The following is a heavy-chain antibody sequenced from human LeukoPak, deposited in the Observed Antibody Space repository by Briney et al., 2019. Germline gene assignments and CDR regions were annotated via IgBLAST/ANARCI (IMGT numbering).Heavy chain of an antibody. CDR1: GGSISSSSYY. CDR3: ARGDSSLAPAALRSLGGYYFDY. V-gene: IGHV4-39*07. D-gene: IGHD2-2*01. J-gene: IGHJ4*02. CDR2: INHSGST. Sequence: PSETLSLTCTVSGGSISSSSYYWSWIRQPPGKGLEWIGEINHSGSTNYNPSLKSRVTISVDTSKNQFSLKLSSVTAADTAVYYCARGDSSLAPAALRSLGGYYFDYWGQGTLVTVSS.